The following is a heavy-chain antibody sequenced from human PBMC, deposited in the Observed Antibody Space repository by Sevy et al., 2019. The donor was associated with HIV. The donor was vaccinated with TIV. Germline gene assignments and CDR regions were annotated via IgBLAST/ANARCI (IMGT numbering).Heavy chain of an antibody. CDR3: ARHGKLQSTSWFDP. CDR1: GGSIRSYY. J-gene: IGHJ5*02. V-gene: IGHV4-59*08. Sequence: SETLSLTCTVSGGSIRSYYWSWIRQPPGKGLEWIGYIYFSGGGNYNPSLKSRVTISLDTSKNQLSLKLSSVTADDTAVYYCARHGKLQSTSWFDPWGQGTLVTVSS. CDR2: IYFSGGG. D-gene: IGHD1-26*01.